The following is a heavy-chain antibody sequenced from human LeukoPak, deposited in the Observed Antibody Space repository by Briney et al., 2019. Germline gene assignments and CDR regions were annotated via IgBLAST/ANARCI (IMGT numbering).Heavy chain of an antibody. CDR3: ARHPWDDAFDI. Sequence: GESLKISCKGSGYSINNYWIGWVRQMPGKGLEWMGIIYPADSDIRYSPSFQGQVTISADKSISTAYLQWSSLKASDTAMYYCARHPWDDAFDIWGQGTMVTVSS. CDR2: IYPADSDI. J-gene: IGHJ3*02. V-gene: IGHV5-51*01. D-gene: IGHD1-26*01. CDR1: GYSINNYW.